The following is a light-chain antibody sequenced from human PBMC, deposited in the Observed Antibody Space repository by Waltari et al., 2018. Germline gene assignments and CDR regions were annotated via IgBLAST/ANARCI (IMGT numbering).Light chain of an antibody. J-gene: IGLJ2*01. V-gene: IGLV2-23*02. CDR3: CSYASNDVL. CDR2: EVN. Sequence: QSALTQSASVSGSPGQSITIPCTGTITALGIYKYLPWYQQHPGKAPRLIIYEVNKRPSGVSDRFSGSKSGNTASLTISGLQADDEADYYCCSYASNDVLFGGGTKVTVL. CDR1: ITALGIYKY.